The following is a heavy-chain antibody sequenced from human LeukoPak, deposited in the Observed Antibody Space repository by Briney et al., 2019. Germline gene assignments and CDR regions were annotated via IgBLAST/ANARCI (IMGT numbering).Heavy chain of an antibody. CDR2: IDPSDSYT. Sequence: GESLKISCKGSGYSFTSYWISWVRQMPGKGLEWMVRIDPSDSYTNYSPSFQGHVTISADKSISTAYLQWSSLKASDTAMYYCARETDQLGYCSSTSCYLYWFDPWGQGTLVTVSS. CDR3: ARETDQLGYCSSTSCYLYWFDP. V-gene: IGHV5-10-1*01. D-gene: IGHD2-2*01. CDR1: GYSFTSYW. J-gene: IGHJ5*02.